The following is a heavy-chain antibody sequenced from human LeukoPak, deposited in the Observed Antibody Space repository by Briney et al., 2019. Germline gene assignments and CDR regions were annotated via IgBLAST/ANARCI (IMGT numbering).Heavy chain of an antibody. CDR2: ISAYNGNT. D-gene: IGHD4-23*01. J-gene: IGHJ4*02. CDR1: GYTFTTYG. CDR3: ARQGYSGHSQGAADY. Sequence: ASVKVSCKASGYTFTTYGISWVRQAPGQGLEWMGWISAYNGNTNYAQKFQGRVTMTTDTSTSTAHMELRSLRSDDTAVYYCARQGYSGHSQGAADYWGQGTLVTVSS. V-gene: IGHV1-18*01.